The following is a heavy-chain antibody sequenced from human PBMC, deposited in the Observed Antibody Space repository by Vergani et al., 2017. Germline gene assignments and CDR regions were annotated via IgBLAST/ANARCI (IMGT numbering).Heavy chain of an antibody. D-gene: IGHD2-8*01. CDR3: ARGLWDCTHIRCSPPSY. V-gene: IGHV3-21*01. J-gene: IGHJ4*02. Sequence: EVHLVESGGGLVQPGRSLRLSCSGSGFTFSSYAMSWVRQAPGKGLEWVASISGSSSYVFYRDSVEGRFTITRDNAKKSVYLQMNSLRAEDTAMYFCARGLWDCTHIRCSPPSYWGQGTQVTVSS. CDR2: ISGSSSYV. CDR1: GFTFSSYA.